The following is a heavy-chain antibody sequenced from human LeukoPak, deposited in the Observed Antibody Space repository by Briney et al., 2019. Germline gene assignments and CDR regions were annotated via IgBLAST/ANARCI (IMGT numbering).Heavy chain of an antibody. Sequence: ASVKVSCKASGGTFSSYAISWVRQAPGQGLEWMGGIIPIFGTANYAQKFQGRVTITTDESTSTAYMELSSLRSEVTAVYYCARDYGSSGYFDYWGQGTLVTVSS. J-gene: IGHJ4*02. V-gene: IGHV1-69*05. CDR3: ARDYGSSGYFDY. D-gene: IGHD3-22*01. CDR2: IIPIFGTA. CDR1: GGTFSSYA.